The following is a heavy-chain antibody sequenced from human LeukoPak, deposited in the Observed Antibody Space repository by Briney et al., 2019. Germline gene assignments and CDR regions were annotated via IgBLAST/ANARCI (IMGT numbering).Heavy chain of an antibody. V-gene: IGHV3-30*03. Sequence: GGSLRLSCAASGFTFSNYGIHWVRQAPGKGLEWVAVISYDGNNKYYADSVKGRFTISRDNSKNTLFLQMNSLRAEDTAVYYCARDFDYWGQGTLVTVSS. CDR1: GFTFSNYG. CDR3: ARDFDY. CDR2: ISYDGNNK. J-gene: IGHJ4*02.